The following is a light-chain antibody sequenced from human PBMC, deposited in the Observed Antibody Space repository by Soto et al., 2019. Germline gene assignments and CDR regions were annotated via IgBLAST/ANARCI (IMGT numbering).Light chain of an antibody. CDR2: DAS. CDR3: HQYGSSPIT. CDR1: QSVISC. J-gene: IGKJ5*01. Sequence: EIVLTQSPATLSLSPGERATLSCRASQSVISCLAWYQQKPGQTPRLLIYDASSRATGIPDRISGSGSATDFTLTISRLEPEDFALFYCHQYGSSPITFGQGTRLEIK. V-gene: IGKV3-20*01.